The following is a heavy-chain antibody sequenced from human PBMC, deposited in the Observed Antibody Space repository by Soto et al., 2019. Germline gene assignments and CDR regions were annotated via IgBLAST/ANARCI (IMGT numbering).Heavy chain of an antibody. CDR3: ATGTRDGYTYWYFDL. CDR2: IIPIYGTS. V-gene: IGHV1-69*01. Sequence: QVQLVQSGAELQKPGSSVKVSCKASGGTFGNFAISWVRQAPGQGPEWVAGIIPIYGTSNYADDFRGRITLTADESTATAYLELSSLRSEDTAIYYCATGTRDGYTYWYFDLWGRGTQVTVSS. CDR1: GGTFGNFA. J-gene: IGHJ2*01. D-gene: IGHD1-7*01.